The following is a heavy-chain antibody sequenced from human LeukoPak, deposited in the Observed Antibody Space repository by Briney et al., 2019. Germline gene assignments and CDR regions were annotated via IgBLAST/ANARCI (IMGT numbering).Heavy chain of an antibody. Sequence: ASVKVSCKASGYSFTGYYIHWVRQAPGQGLEWMGWINPNSGATNYAQGFQDRVTMTRDTSINTAYMELNRLRSDDTAMYYCARDQNYYDATSYYGIDYWGQGTLVTVSS. CDR2: INPNSGAT. V-gene: IGHV1-2*02. CDR3: ARDQNYYDATSYYGIDY. D-gene: IGHD3-22*01. CDR1: GYSFTGYY. J-gene: IGHJ4*02.